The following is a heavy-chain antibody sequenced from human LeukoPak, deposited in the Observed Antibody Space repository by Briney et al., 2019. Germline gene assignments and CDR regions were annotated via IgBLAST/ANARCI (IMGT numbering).Heavy chain of an antibody. D-gene: IGHD4-17*01. CDR1: GFTFRTYA. CDR2: VSGSGGST. CDR3: AKSTTVTTTDGDCFDP. J-gene: IGHJ5*02. V-gene: IGHV3-23*01. Sequence: GGSLGLSCAASGFTFRTYAMSWVRQAPGKGLEWVSTVSGSGGSTYYADSVKGRFTISRDNSKNTLYLQMNSPRADDTAVYYCAKSTTVTTTDGDCFDPWGQGTLVTVSS.